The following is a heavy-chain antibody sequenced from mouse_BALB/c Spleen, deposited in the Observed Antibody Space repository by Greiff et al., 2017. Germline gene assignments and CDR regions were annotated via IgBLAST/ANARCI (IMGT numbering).Heavy chain of an antibody. CDR2: INPSTGYT. J-gene: IGHJ3*01. D-gene: IGHD2-4*01. CDR3: ARSATMIAY. Sequence: QVHVKQSGAELAKPGASVKMSCKASGYTFTSYWMHWVKQRPGQGLEWIGYINPSTGYTEYNQKFKDKATLTADKSSSTAYMQLSSLTSEDSAVYYCARSATMIAYWGQGTLVTVSA. CDR1: GYTFTSYW. V-gene: IGHV1-7*01.